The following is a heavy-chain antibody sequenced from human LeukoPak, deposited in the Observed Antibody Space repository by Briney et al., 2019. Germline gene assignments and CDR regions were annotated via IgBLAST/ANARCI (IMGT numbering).Heavy chain of an antibody. V-gene: IGHV4-59*12. CDR2: IYYSGNT. D-gene: IGHD4-17*01. Sequence: SETLSLTCTVSGGSISSYYWSWIQQPPGKGLEWIGYIYYSGNTNYNPSLKSRLTMSLDTSKNLFSLKLSSVTAADTAVYYCARDRWFGNGDYVLGVLDIWGQGTMVTVSS. CDR1: GGSISSYY. CDR3: ARDRWFGNGDYVLGVLDI. J-gene: IGHJ3*02.